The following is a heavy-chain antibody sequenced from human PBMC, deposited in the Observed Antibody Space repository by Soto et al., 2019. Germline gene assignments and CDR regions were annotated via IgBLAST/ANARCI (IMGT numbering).Heavy chain of an antibody. CDR2: INPDNGNT. V-gene: IGHV1-18*01. CDR1: GYTFTRSG. D-gene: IGHD3-3*01. CDR3: ARDKGITTFGVYSMYYYGMDV. J-gene: IGHJ6*02. Sequence: QVQLVQSGAEVKKPGASVKVSCKASGYTFTRSGISWVRQAPGQGLEWLGWINPDNGNTNYAQHLQGRVSLTTDTATSTDYMDLRSLRSDDTAVYYCARDKGITTFGVYSMYYYGMDVWGQGTTVTVSS.